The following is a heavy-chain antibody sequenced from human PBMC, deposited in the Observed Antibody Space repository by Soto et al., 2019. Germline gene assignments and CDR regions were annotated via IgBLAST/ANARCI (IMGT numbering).Heavy chain of an antibody. CDR2: MFYSGNT. D-gene: IGHD3-22*01. CDR1: GDSISSSTYY. V-gene: IGHV4-39*01. J-gene: IGHJ4*02. Sequence: PSETLSLTCTVSGDSISSSTYYWGWIRQPPGKGLEWIGSMFYSGNTYYNPSLKSRVTLSIDTSKNQFSLKLNSVTAADTAVYYCVSPEGYYDSSGYPLDYWGQGTLVTVSS. CDR3: VSPEGYYDSSGYPLDY.